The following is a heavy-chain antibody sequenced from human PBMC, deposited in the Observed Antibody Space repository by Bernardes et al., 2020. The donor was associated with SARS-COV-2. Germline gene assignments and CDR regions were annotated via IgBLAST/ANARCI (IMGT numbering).Heavy chain of an antibody. V-gene: IGHV4-31*03. CDR1: GASIRSGGDY. CDR2: IYYSGNT. CDR3: ARGTWIELWLGGNWFDP. Sequence: SETLSLTCTVSGASIRSGGDYWTWNRQHPGKGLEWIGYIYYSGNTHYNPSLKSRATISVDTSENQFSLKLSSVTAADTAVYYCARGTWIELWLGGNWFDPWGQGRLVTVSS. D-gene: IGHD5-18*01. J-gene: IGHJ5*02.